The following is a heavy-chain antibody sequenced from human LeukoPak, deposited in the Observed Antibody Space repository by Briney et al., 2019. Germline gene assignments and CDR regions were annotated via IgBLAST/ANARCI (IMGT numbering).Heavy chain of an antibody. CDR3: ARDSRGGIAAADRDY. D-gene: IGHD6-13*01. J-gene: IGHJ4*02. V-gene: IGHV1-18*01. CDR1: GYTFTNYG. Sequence: ASVKVSCKASGYTFTNYGISWVRQAPGQWLEWMGWISTYNGNTNYAQKLQGRVTMTTETSTSTAYMELRSLRSDDTAVYYCARDSRGGIAAADRDYWGQGTLVTVSS. CDR2: ISTYNGNT.